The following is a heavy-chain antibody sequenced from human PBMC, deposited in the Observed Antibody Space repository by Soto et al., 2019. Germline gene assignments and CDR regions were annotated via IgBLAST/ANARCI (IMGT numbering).Heavy chain of an antibody. CDR3: AKVHRYYYDSSGYFDD. CDR2: ISGSGGST. V-gene: IGHV3-23*01. CDR1: GFTFSSYA. J-gene: IGHJ4*02. D-gene: IGHD3-22*01. Sequence: ESGGGLVQPGGSLRLSCAASGFTFSSYAMSWVRQAPGKGLEWVSAISGSGGSTYYADSVKGRFTISRDNSKNTLYLQMNSLRAEDTAVYYCAKVHRYYYDSSGYFDDWGQGTLVTVSS.